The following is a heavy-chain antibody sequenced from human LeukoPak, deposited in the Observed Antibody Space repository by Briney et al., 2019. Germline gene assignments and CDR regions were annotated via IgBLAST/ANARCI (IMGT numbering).Heavy chain of an antibody. J-gene: IGHJ3*02. CDR2: IIPIFGTA. CDR3: ARDRRESVLWFGESAADAFDI. CDR1: GGTFSSYA. D-gene: IGHD3-10*01. V-gene: IGHV1-69*05. Sequence: SVKVSCKXSGGTFSSYAISWVRQSPGQGLEWMGRIIPIFGTANYAQKFQGRVTITTDESTSTAYMELSSLRSEDTAVYYCARDRRESVLWFGESAADAFDIWGQGTMVTVSS.